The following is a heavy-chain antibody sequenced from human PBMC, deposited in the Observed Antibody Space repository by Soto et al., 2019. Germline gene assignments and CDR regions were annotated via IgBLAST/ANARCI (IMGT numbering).Heavy chain of an antibody. CDR2: IYYPGST. D-gene: IGHD1-20*01. J-gene: IGHJ6*02. Sequence: QVQLQEAGPGLVKTSGTLSLPCAVSGGSISRRNWLIWVLKPPGKGLEWIGEIYYPGSTNYNAALTRRVAISVANSSMPFSLKLTSVTAADTAVYYCARGSNWNYDYYYAMDVWGQGTTVTVSS. CDR1: GGSISRRNW. CDR3: ARGSNWNYDYYYAMDV. V-gene: IGHV4-4*02.